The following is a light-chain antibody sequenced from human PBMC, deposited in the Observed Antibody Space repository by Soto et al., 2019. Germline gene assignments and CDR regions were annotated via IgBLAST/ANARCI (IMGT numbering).Light chain of an antibody. V-gene: IGLV1-44*01. J-gene: IGLJ1*01. Sequence: QSVLTQPPSASGTPGQRVTLSCSGSSSNIGSNTVNWYQQLPGTAPKHLIFSNNQRPSGVPDRFSGSKSGTSATLGITGLQTGDEADYYCGTWDSSLSAYVFGTGTKVTVL. CDR3: GTWDSSLSAYV. CDR1: SSNIGSNT. CDR2: SNN.